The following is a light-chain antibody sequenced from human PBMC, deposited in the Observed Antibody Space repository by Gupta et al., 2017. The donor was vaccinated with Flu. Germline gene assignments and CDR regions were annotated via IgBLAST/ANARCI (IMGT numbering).Light chain of an antibody. J-gene: IGLJ2*01. CDR3: QVRERSAESLV. CDR1: NLETYG. V-gene: IGLV3-21*02. Sequence: SYVLTQVPSVSVAPGQTAKIFCGGDNLETYGVHWYQLRSGQAPLLVVHDDTDRPSGIPDRFSGSNSGNAATLTISNVEVADEADYICQVRERSAESLVFGGGTKLTVL. CDR2: DDT.